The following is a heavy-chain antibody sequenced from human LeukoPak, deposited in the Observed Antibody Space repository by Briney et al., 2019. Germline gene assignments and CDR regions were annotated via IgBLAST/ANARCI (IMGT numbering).Heavy chain of an antibody. Sequence: GGSLRLSCAASGFTFSSYSMNWVRQAPGKGLEWVSSISSSSSYIYYADSVKGRFTISRDNAKNTLYLQMNSLRAEDTAVYYCARGGGITMVRGYLTYYFDYWGQGTLVTVSS. D-gene: IGHD3-10*01. V-gene: IGHV3-21*04. CDR2: ISSSSSYI. CDR3: ARGGGITMVRGYLTYYFDY. CDR1: GFTFSSYS. J-gene: IGHJ4*02.